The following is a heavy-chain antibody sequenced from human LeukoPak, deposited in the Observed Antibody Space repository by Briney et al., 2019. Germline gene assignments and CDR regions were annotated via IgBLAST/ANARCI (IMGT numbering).Heavy chain of an antibody. CDR1: GYSFTSYW. V-gene: IGHV5-51*01. D-gene: IGHD4-17*01. CDR2: IYPGDSDT. CDR3: ARQNFPHGDYVGSAFDI. Sequence: GESLKISCKGSGYSFTSYWIGWVRQMPGKGLEWMGIIYPGDSDTRYSPSFQGQVTISADKSISTAYLQWSSLKASDTAMYYCARQNFPHGDYVGSAFDIWGQGTMVTVSS. J-gene: IGHJ3*02.